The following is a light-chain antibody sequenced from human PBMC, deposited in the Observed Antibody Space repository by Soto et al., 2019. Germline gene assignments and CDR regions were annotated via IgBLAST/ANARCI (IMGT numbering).Light chain of an antibody. CDR2: NSS. CDR1: QSVRSNY. CDR3: QQYRDLPQT. V-gene: IGKV3-20*01. J-gene: IGKJ1*01. Sequence: EIVLTQSPGTLSLSPGERATLSCRASQSVRSNYLAWYQQKPGQAPRLLIYNSSTRATGIPDRFCGSGSGTDFTLTISRLEPEDFALYYCQQYRDLPQTFGQRTQLEIK.